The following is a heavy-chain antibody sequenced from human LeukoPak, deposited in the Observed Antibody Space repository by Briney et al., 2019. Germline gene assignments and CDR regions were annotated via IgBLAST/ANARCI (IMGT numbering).Heavy chain of an antibody. D-gene: IGHD5-12*01. CDR1: GYSFTSYW. CDR2: IYPGDSNT. CDR3: ARRLISGYDYIGAFDP. Sequence: GESLNISCKGSGYSFTSYWIGWVRQMPGKGPEWMGIIYPGDSNTRYSPSFQGQATISADTSISPAYLQISSLTAAPTAKYYCARRLISGYDYIGAFDPWGQGTRVTVSS. J-gene: IGHJ5*02. V-gene: IGHV5-51*01.